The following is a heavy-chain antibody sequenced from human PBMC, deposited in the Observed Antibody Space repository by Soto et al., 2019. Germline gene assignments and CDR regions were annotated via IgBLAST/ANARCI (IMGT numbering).Heavy chain of an antibody. V-gene: IGHV1-2*04. J-gene: IGHJ6*02. Sequence: GASVKVSCKASGCTFTGYYMHWVRQAPGQGLEWMGWINPNSGGTNYAQKFQGWVTMTRDTSISTAYMELSRLRSDDTAVYYCAREEGSLWFGELLYAPPAYGMDVWGQGTTVTVSS. D-gene: IGHD3-10*01. CDR2: INPNSGGT. CDR3: AREEGSLWFGELLYAPPAYGMDV. CDR1: GCTFTGYY.